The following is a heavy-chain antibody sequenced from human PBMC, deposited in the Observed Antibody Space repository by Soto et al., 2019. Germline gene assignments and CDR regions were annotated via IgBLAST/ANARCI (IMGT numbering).Heavy chain of an antibody. V-gene: IGHV1-18*01. CDR1: GYTFTSYG. J-gene: IGHJ6*02. CDR2: ISAYNGNT. D-gene: IGHD6-19*01. Sequence: ASVKVSCKASGYTFTSYGISWVRQAPGQGLEWMGWISAYNGNTNYAQKLQGRVTMTTDTSTSTAYMELRSLRSDDTAVYYCGSGWYSGDYYYGMDVWGQGTTVTVSS. CDR3: GSGWYSGDYYYGMDV.